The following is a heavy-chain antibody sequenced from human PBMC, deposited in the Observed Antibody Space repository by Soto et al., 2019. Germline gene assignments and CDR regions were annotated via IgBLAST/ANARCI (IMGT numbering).Heavy chain of an antibody. J-gene: IGHJ4*02. Sequence: GGSLRLSCAASGFTFSSYGMHWVRQAPGKGLEWVAVISYDGSNKYYADSVKGRFTISRDNSKNTLYLQMNSLRAEDTAVYYCAKALYDPGVYYFDYWGQGTLVTVSS. CDR2: ISYDGSNK. V-gene: IGHV3-30*18. D-gene: IGHD3-3*01. CDR3: AKALYDPGVYYFDY. CDR1: GFTFSSYG.